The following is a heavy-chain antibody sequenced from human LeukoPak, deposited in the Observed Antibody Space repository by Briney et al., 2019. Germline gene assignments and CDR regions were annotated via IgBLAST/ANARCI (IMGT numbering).Heavy chain of an antibody. J-gene: IGHJ4*02. CDR3: AREQGYYDSYFDY. V-gene: IGHV3-53*01. D-gene: IGHD3-22*01. Sequence: VSIIYSGATTSYADSVKGRFTISRDNSKNTLYLQMNSLRAEDTAVYYCAREQGYYDSYFDYWGQGTLVTVSS. CDR2: IYSGATT.